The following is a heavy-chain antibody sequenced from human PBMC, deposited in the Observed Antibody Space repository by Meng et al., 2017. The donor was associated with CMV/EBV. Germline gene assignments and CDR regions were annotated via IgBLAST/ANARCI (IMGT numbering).Heavy chain of an antibody. CDR3: ASDCSGASCYITN. CDR1: GLTFSGYW. CDR2: IKQDGSEK. V-gene: IGHV3-7*01. D-gene: IGHD2-2*02. J-gene: IGHJ4*02. Sequence: GGSLRLSCAASGLTFSGYWMTWVRQAPGKGLEWVANIKQDGSEKYYVDSVKGRFTISRDNAKNSLSLQMNSLRAEDTAVYYCASDCSGASCYITNWGRGTLVTVSS.